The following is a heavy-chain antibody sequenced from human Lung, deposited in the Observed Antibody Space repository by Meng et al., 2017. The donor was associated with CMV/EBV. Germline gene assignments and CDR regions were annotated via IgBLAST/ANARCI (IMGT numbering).Heavy chain of an antibody. CDR3: ARATGGNGLVAYYYYGLDV. D-gene: IGHD5-12*01. Sequence: SETLSLXCAVSGGSISGYYWSWIRQPPGKGLEWIGYIYYTGSTNYNPSLKSRVTISLDTSKNQFSLKLRSVTAADTAVYYCARATGGNGLVAYYYYGLDVWRQGTTVSVSS. CDR2: IYYTGST. V-gene: IGHV4-59*01. J-gene: IGHJ6*02. CDR1: GGSISGYY.